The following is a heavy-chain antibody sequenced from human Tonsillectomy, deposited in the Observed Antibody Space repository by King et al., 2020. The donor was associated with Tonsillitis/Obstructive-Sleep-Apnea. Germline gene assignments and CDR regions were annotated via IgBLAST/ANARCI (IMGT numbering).Heavy chain of an antibody. CDR2: VIPTLGTG. D-gene: IGHD3-10*01. CDR3: AREGTGRGSWGYNWFDS. CDR1: GGTFSSYP. V-gene: IGHV1-69*09. Sequence: QLVQSGAEVKKTGSSVKVSCKPSGGTFSSYPISWVRQAPGQGLEWMGRVIPTLGTGKYAQKFQGRVTITADKSTRTAYMELSSLISEDTAVYYCAREGTGRGSWGYNWFDSWGQGTRVTVSS. J-gene: IGHJ5*01.